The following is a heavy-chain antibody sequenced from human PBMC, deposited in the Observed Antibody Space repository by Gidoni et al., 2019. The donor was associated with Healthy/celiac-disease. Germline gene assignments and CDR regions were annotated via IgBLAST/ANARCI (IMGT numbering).Heavy chain of an antibody. CDR2: INHSGRT. CDR1: GGSFSGYY. D-gene: IGHD3-9*01. Sequence: QVQLQQWGAGLLKPSETLSLTCAVYGGSFSGYYWRCIRQHPGKGLEWNGEINHSGRTNYNPSLKSRVTISVDTSKNQFSLKLSSVTAADTAVYYCARGRSNYDSLTGYYNGNWFDPWGQGTLVTVSS. J-gene: IGHJ5*02. V-gene: IGHV4-34*01. CDR3: ARGRSNYDSLTGYYNGNWFDP.